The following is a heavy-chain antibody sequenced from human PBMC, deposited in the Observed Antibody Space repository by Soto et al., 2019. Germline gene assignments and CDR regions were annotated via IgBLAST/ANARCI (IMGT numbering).Heavy chain of an antibody. Sequence: SVKVSCKASGGTFINSVINWVLQAPGHGLEWMGGSIPIFGTANYAQKFQGRVTIIADESTSTAYMEVTSLRSEDTAVYYCARAPILVGVTPYENYFDSWGQGTLVTVSS. CDR3: ARAPILVGVTPYENYFDS. V-gene: IGHV1-69*13. CDR2: SIPIFGTA. J-gene: IGHJ4*02. CDR1: GGTFINSV. D-gene: IGHD3-3*01.